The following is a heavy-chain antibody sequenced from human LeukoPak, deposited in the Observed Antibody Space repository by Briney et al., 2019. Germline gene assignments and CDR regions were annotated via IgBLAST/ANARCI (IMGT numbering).Heavy chain of an antibody. CDR2: IYYHGST. J-gene: IGHJ6*03. CDR3: ARGIRVGPSASYYYMDV. CDR1: GGSISSYY. Sequence: SETLSLTCTVSGGSISSYYWSWVRQPPGKGLEWIGYIYYHGSTNYNHSPKSRVTISVDTSTNQFSLKLSSVTAADTAVYYCARGIRVGPSASYYYMDVWGKGTTVTVSS. D-gene: IGHD1-26*01. V-gene: IGHV4-59*01.